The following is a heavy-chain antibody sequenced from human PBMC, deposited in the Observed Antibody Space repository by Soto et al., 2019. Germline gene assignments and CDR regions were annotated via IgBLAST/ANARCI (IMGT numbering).Heavy chain of an antibody. D-gene: IGHD4-17*01. J-gene: IGHJ3*02. CDR2: IYPGDSDT. Sequence: PGESLKISCKGSGYSFTSYWIGWVRQMPGKGLEWMGIIYPGDSDTRYSPSFQGQVTISADKSISTAYLQWSGLKASDTAMYYCARPQDYGDYGTPFAFDIWGQGTMVTVSS. CDR3: ARPQDYGDYGTPFAFDI. CDR1: GYSFTSYW. V-gene: IGHV5-51*01.